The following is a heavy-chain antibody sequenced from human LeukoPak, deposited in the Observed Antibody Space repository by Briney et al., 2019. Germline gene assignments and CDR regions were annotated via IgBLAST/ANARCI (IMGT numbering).Heavy chain of an antibody. CDR2: IWYDGSNK. Sequence: GGSLRLSCAASGFSFSSYGMHWVRQAPGKGLEWVAVIWYDGSNKYLADSVKGRFTISRDNSKTTLYLQMNSLRADDTAVYYCARETGVLGVGATGNYYYGMDVWGQGTTVTVSS. J-gene: IGHJ6*02. D-gene: IGHD1-26*01. CDR3: ARETGVLGVGATGNYYYGMDV. V-gene: IGHV3-33*01. CDR1: GFSFSSYG.